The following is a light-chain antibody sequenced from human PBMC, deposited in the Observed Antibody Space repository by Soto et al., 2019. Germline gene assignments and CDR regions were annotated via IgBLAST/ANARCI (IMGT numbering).Light chain of an antibody. CDR3: SSYTSSSTLSVV. CDR1: SSDVGGYNY. Sequence: QSALTQPASVSGSPGQAITISCTGTSSDVGGYNYVSWYQQHPGKAPKLVIYDVSNRPSGVSSRFSGSKSGNTASLTISGLQAEDEADYYCSSYTSSSTLSVVFGGGTKLTVL. J-gene: IGLJ2*01. V-gene: IGLV2-14*01. CDR2: DVS.